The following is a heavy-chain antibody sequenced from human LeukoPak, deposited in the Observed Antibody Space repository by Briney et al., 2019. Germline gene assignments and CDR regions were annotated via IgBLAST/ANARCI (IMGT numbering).Heavy chain of an antibody. CDR3: VRARDSAMGTRVSLYFDY. J-gene: IGHJ4*02. D-gene: IGHD5-18*01. CDR2: INPNSGST. Sequence: ASLKVSCKASGYTFTGYYMHWVRQAPGQGLEWMGWINPNSGSTNYAQKFQGRVTMTRDTSISTSYMELSRLRSDDTAVYYCVRARDSAMGTRVSLYFDYWGQGTLVTVSS. CDR1: GYTFTGYY. V-gene: IGHV1-2*02.